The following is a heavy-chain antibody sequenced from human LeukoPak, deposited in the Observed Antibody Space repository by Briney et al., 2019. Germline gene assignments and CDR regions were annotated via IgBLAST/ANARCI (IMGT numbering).Heavy chain of an antibody. CDR3: ARQGQWIQLSLEAFDI. CDR1: GYSFTSYW. Sequence: GESLKISCKGSGYSFTSYWIGWGRQMPGKGLEWMGIIYPGDSDTRYSPSFQGQVTISADKSISTAYLQWSSLKASDTAMYYCARQGQWIQLSLEAFDIWGQGTMVTVSS. J-gene: IGHJ3*02. D-gene: IGHD5-18*01. CDR2: IYPGDSDT. V-gene: IGHV5-51*01.